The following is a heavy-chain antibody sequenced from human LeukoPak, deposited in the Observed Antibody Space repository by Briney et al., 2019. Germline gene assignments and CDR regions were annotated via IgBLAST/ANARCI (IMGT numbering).Heavy chain of an antibody. D-gene: IGHD6-13*01. Sequence: GGSLRLSCAASGFTFSSFWVHWVRQAPGKGLVWVSGIKSDGSSTTYADSVKGRFTISRDNAKNSLFLQMSSLRADDTATYYCARDLGYSSTWSFGGQGSLVIVSS. CDR3: ARDLGYSSTWSF. V-gene: IGHV3-74*01. J-gene: IGHJ4*02. CDR2: IKSDGSST. CDR1: GFTFSSFW.